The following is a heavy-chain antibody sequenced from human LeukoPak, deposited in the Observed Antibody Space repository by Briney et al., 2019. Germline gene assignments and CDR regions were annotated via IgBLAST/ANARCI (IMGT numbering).Heavy chain of an antibody. CDR3: ARDPQYYDSSGYYFYPFDY. J-gene: IGHJ4*02. V-gene: IGHV4-39*07. CDR2: IYYSGST. CDR1: GGSISSSSYY. Sequence: PSETLSLTCTVSGGSISSSSYYWGWIRQPPGKGLEWIGSIYYSGSTYYNPSHKSRVTISVDTSKNQFSLKLSSVTAADTAVYYCARDPQYYDSSGYYFYPFDYWGQGTLVTVSS. D-gene: IGHD3-22*01.